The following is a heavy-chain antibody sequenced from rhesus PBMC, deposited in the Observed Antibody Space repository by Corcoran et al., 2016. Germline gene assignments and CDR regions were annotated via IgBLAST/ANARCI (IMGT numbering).Heavy chain of an antibody. Sequence: QVQLQESGPGLVDPSETLSLTCAVSGYSISSNYYSNLLRQPPGKGLEGIGSVYGSGGSNYLNPSLKSRVTLSVDTSKNQFSLKLNSVTAADTAVYYCAGDALDSWGQGVVVIVSS. J-gene: IGHJ6*01. CDR1: GYSISSNYY. V-gene: IGHV4S14*01. CDR2: VYGSGGSN. CDR3: AGDALDS.